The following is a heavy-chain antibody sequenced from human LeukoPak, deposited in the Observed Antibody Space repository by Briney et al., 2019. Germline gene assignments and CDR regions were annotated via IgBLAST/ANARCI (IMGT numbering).Heavy chain of an antibody. D-gene: IGHD3-16*02. CDR3: ARDYQYAFDI. CDR1: GLTFSSYS. CDR2: IGIGSTTI. Sequence: PGGSLRLSCAASGLTFSSYSMNWVRQAPGKGLEWVSYIGIGSTTIYYADSVKGRFTISRDNAKNSLYLQMNSLRAEDTAVYYCARDYQYAFDIWGQGTIVAVSS. J-gene: IGHJ3*02. V-gene: IGHV3-48*01.